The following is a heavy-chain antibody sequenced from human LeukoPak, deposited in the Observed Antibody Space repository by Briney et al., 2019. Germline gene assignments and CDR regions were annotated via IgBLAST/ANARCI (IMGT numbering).Heavy chain of an antibody. Sequence: GGSLRLSCAASGFTFSSCAMSWVRQAPGRGLEWVSSISSSSSYIYYADSVKGRFTISRDNSKNTLYLQMNSLRAEDTALYYCAKDRTGIALAGMFFAVWGQGTLVTVSS. CDR1: GFTFSSCA. CDR3: AKDRTGIALAGMFFAV. V-gene: IGHV3-23*01. CDR2: ISSSSSYI. J-gene: IGHJ4*02. D-gene: IGHD6-19*01.